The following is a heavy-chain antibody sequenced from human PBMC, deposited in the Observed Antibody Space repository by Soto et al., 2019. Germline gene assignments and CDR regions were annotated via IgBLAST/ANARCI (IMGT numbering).Heavy chain of an antibody. D-gene: IGHD5-18*01. V-gene: IGHV3-23*01. CDR2: ISGSGGST. CDR3: AKVMVKNWFDP. Sequence: SGFTFSSYAMSWVRQVPGKGLEWVSAISGSGGSTYYADSVKGRFTISRDNSKNTLYLQMNSLRADDTAVYYCAKVMVKNWFDPWGQGTPVTVSS. CDR1: GFTFSSYA. J-gene: IGHJ5*02.